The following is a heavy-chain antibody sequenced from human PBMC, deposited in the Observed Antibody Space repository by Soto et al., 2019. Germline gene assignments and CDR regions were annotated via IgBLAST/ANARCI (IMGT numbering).Heavy chain of an antibody. J-gene: IGHJ4*02. Sequence: EVQLLESGGGLVQPGGSLRLSCAASGFTFSSYAMSWVRQAPGRGLEWVSTLSAGGGDTYYADSVKGRFTISRDNSKNTLYLQMNSLRAEDTAVYYCAKYKTGTPRQFDYWGQGTLVTVSS. CDR3: AKYKTGTPRQFDY. CDR1: GFTFSSYA. V-gene: IGHV3-23*01. D-gene: IGHD1-7*01. CDR2: LSAGGGDT.